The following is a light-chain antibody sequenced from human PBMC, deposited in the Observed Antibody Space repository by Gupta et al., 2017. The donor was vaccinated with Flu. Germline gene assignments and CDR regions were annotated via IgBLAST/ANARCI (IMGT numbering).Light chain of an antibody. CDR2: GAS. J-gene: IGKJ2*01. CDR1: QSVTSSR. CDR3: QQDNFSPLT. Sequence: EIVLTQSPATLSLSPGERATLSCRASQSVTSSRLAWYQQKPGQAPRLLIDGASSRAAGIPDRFGGSGSGTDFTLTISRVEPEEFAVYYCQQDNFSPLTFGQGTKLEIK. V-gene: IGKV3-20*01.